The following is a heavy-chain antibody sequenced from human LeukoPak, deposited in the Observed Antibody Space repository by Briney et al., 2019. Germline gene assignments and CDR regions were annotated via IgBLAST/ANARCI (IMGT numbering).Heavy chain of an antibody. V-gene: IGHV3-11*04. J-gene: IGHJ6*03. CDR3: ARDAGGTAARHGYYFYIDV. CDR2: ISSSGTAL. D-gene: IGHD6-6*01. CDR1: GFTFSDYS. Sequence: PGGSLRLSCAVSGFTFSDYSMSWIRQAPGKGLEGVSYISSSGTALYYADSVQGRSTISRDNAANSLDLQINSLRVEDTAVYYCARDAGGTAARHGYYFYIDVWGKGTTVTVSS.